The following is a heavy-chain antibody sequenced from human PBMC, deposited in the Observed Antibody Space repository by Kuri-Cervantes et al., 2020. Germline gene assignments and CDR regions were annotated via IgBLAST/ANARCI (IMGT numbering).Heavy chain of an antibody. D-gene: IGHD3-3*01. J-gene: IGHJ6*03. V-gene: IGHV4-39*07. Sequence: GSLRLSCTVSGGSISSSSYYWGWIRQPPGKGLEWIGSMYYSGSTYYNPSLKSLVTISVDTSKNQFSLKLSSVTAADTAVYYCARVGPYDFWSGYYPYYYYMDVWGKGTTVTVSS. CDR3: ARVGPYDFWSGYYPYYYYMDV. CDR2: MYYSGST. CDR1: GGSISSSSYY.